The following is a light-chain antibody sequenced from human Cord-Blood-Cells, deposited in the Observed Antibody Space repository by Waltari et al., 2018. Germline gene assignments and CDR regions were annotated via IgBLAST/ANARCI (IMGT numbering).Light chain of an antibody. CDR1: QSVSSN. V-gene: IGKV3-15*01. Sequence: EIVMTQSPATLSVSPGERATLSCRVSQSVSSNLAWYQQKPGQAPWLLIYGASTRATGIPARFSGSGSGTEFTLTISSLQSEDFAVYYCQQYNNWPGTFGQGTKLEIK. CDR2: GAS. CDR3: QQYNNWPGT. J-gene: IGKJ2*01.